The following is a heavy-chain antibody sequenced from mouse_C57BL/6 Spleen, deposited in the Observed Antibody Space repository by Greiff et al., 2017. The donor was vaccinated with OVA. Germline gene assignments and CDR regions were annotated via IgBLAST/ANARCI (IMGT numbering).Heavy chain of an antibody. CDR1: GYTFTDYE. Sequence: QVQLQQFGAELVRPGASVTLSCKASGYTFTDYEMHWVKQTPVHGLEWIGAIDPETGGTAYNQKFKGKAILTSDKSSSTAYMELRSLTSEDSAVYYCTREGNYDYDWFAYWGQGTLVTVSA. J-gene: IGHJ3*01. CDR2: IDPETGGT. CDR3: TREGNYDYDWFAY. D-gene: IGHD2-4*01. V-gene: IGHV1-15*01.